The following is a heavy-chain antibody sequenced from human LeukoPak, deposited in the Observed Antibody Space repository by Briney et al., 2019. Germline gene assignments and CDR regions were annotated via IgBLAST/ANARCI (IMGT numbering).Heavy chain of an antibody. V-gene: IGHV3-7*01. CDR1: EFTFSTLW. CDR2: IKQDGSEK. D-gene: IGHD2-15*01. J-gene: IGHJ3*02. Sequence: GGSLRLSCAASEFTFSTLWMSWVRQAPGKGREWVADIKQDGSEKYYVDSVKGRFTISRQNAKNSLFLQMNSLRAEDTAVYYCARHRSGGSQDDAFDIWGQGTMVTVSS. CDR3: ARHRSGGSQDDAFDI.